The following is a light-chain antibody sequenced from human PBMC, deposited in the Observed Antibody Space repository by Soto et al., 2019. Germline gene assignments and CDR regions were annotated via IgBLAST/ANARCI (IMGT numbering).Light chain of an antibody. CDR3: QQYGRSPPFT. CDR2: GAS. CDR1: QTVSSRY. V-gene: IGKV3-20*01. J-gene: IGKJ2*01. Sequence: EIVLTQSPGTLSLSPGERATLSCRASQTVSSRYLAWYQQKPGQPPRLLMYGASNRATGIPDRFSGSGPGTDFTLTISRLEREDFAVYFCQQYGRSPPFTFGQGTKVEIK.